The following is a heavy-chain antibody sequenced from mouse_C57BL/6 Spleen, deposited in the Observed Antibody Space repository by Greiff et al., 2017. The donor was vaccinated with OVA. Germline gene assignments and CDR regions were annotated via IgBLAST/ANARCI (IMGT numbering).Heavy chain of an antibody. D-gene: IGHD2-4*01. CDR2: INPNYGTT. Sequence: EVQLQQSGPELVKPGASVKISCKASGYSFTDYNMNWVKQSNGKSLEWIGVINPNYGTTSYNQKFKGKATLTVDQSSSTAYMQLNSLTSEDSAVYYCARSVYYDYDGAWFAYWGQGTLVTVSA. J-gene: IGHJ3*01. V-gene: IGHV1-39*01. CDR3: ARSVYYDYDGAWFAY. CDR1: GYSFTDYN.